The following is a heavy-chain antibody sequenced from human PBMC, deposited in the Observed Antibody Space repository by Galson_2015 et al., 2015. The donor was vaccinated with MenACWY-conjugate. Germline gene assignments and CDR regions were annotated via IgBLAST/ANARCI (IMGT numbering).Heavy chain of an antibody. CDR3: VKDDGSTVTEVDY. CDR1: GFTFSSYA. CDR2: ISRNGGST. D-gene: IGHD4-17*01. J-gene: IGHJ4*02. Sequence: SLRLSCAASGFTFSSYAMHWVRQAPGKGLEYVSAISRNGGSTYYADSVKGRFTISRDNSKNTLYLQMSSLRAEDTAVYYCVKDDGSTVTEVDYWGQGTLVTVSS. V-gene: IGHV3-64D*09.